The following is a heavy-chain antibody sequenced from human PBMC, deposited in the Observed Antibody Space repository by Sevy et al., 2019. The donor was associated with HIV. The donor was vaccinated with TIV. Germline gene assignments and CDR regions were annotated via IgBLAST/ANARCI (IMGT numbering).Heavy chain of an antibody. Sequence: SETLSLTCTVSDDSISGYYWSWIRQPPGKGLEWIGYIYYSGRTNHNPSLKSRATISADMSTNHFSLKLSSVTAADTAVYYCARTTPYYYYGMDVWGQGTTVTVSS. CDR3: ARTTPYYYYGMDV. CDR2: IYYSGRT. D-gene: IGHD4-17*01. CDR1: DDSISGYY. V-gene: IGHV4-59*01. J-gene: IGHJ6*02.